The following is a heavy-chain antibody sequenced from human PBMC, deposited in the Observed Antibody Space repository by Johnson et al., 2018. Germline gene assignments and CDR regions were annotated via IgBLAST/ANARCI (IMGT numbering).Heavy chain of an antibody. CDR3: ARDGDGEAFDI. CDR2: ISYDGSNN. J-gene: IGHJ3*02. D-gene: IGHD3-10*01. CDR1: GFTFSSYG. V-gene: IGHV3-30*03. Sequence: QVQLVQSGGGVVQPGRSLRLSCAASGFTFSSYGMHWVRQAPGKGLEWVEVISYDGSNNYYVDSVKGRFTISRDNAKNSLYLQMNSLRAEETAVYYCARDGDGEAFDIWCQGRMVTVSS.